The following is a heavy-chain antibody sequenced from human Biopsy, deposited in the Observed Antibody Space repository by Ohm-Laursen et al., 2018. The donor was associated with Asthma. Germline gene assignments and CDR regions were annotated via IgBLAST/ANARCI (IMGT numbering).Heavy chain of an antibody. V-gene: IGHV3-48*02. CDR3: ARFKRGYSYGYAGVFDY. CDR1: GFTFSSYS. D-gene: IGHD5-18*01. CDR2: ISSSSSPI. J-gene: IGHJ4*02. Sequence: GSLRLSCTASGFTFSSYSMNWVRQAPGKGLEWVSYISSSSSPIYHADSVDGRFTISRDNAKNSLYLQMNSLRDEDTAVYYCARFKRGYSYGYAGVFDYWGQGTLVTVSS.